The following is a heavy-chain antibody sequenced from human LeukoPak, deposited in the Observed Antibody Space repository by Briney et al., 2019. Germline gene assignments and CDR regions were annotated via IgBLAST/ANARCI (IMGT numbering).Heavy chain of an antibody. D-gene: IGHD2-15*01. CDR2: ISGTGGST. CDR1: GFTFNNYA. Sequence: GGSLRLSCAASGFTFNNYAMSWVRPAPGKGLEWVSSISGTGGSTYYANSVKGRFTISRDNSKNALSLQMNSLRAEDTAVYYCAKGDLKDGGLDYFSDWGQGTLVTVSS. CDR3: AKGDLKDGGLDYFSD. J-gene: IGHJ4*02. V-gene: IGHV3-23*01.